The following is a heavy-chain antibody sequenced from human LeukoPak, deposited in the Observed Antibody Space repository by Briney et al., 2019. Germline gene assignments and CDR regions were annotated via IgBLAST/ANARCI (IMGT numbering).Heavy chain of an antibody. CDR1: GGSISTNY. J-gene: IGHJ6*03. Sequence: SETLSLTCTVSGGSISTNYWSWIRQPPREGLEWIGYIYSSGSAVYNPSLKSRVTMSEDTSKNQLSLRLSSVTAADTAVYYCARWFCSSNTCYHMDVWGKGTTVTVSS. CDR2: IYSSGSA. V-gene: IGHV4-59*01. CDR3: ARWFCSSNTCYHMDV. D-gene: IGHD2-2*01.